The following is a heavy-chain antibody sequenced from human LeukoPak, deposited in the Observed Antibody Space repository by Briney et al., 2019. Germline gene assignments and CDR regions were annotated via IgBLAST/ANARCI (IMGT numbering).Heavy chain of an antibody. V-gene: IGHV4-30-2*01. CDR3: ARGEDSSGSIDY. CDR1: GGSISSGGYS. Sequence: PSQTLSLTCAVSGGSISSGGYSWSWIRQPPGKGLEWIGYIYHSGSTYYNPSLKSRVTISVDRSKNQFSLKLSSVTAADTAVYYCARGEDSSGSIDYWGQGTLVTVSS. J-gene: IGHJ4*02. D-gene: IGHD3-22*01. CDR2: IYHSGST.